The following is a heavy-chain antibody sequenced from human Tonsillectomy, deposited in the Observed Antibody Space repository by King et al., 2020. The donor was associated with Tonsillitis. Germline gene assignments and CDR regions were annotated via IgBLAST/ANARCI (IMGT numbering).Heavy chain of an antibody. CDR3: AREEGFCGTTSCYLRAFDM. CDR2: IIPIFRTV. CDR1: GGSFSSYG. V-gene: IGHV1-69*01. J-gene: IGHJ3*02. D-gene: IGHD2-2*01. Sequence: VQLVESGAEVKKPGSSVTVSCTASGGSFSSYGISWVRQAPGQGLDWMGGIIPIFRTVNYGPRFQGRVTIFADESTSTAYMELSRLRSDDTAVYYCAREEGFCGTTSCYLRAFDMWGQWTMVTVSS.